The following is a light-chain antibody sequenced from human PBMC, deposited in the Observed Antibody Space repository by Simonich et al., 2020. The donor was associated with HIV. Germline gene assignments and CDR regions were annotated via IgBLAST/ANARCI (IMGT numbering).Light chain of an antibody. V-gene: IGKV3-15*01. J-gene: IGKJ4*01. CDR1: QSVSSN. Sequence: EIVMTQSPATLSVSPGERPTLSCRVSQSVSSNLAWYQQKPGQAPRLLIYGASNRATGIPARFSGSWSGSQFTLTISSMQSGDFAVYYCQQYNNWPPLTFGGGTKVEIK. CDR3: QQYNNWPPLT. CDR2: GAS.